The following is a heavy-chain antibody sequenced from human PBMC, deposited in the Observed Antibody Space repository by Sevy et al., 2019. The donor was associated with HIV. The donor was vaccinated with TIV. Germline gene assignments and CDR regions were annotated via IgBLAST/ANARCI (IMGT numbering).Heavy chain of an antibody. CDR2: ISSSSSTI. CDR3: ARDRGTHGIVGATGY. V-gene: IGHV3-48*02. Sequence: GGYLRLSCAASGFTFSSYSMNWVRQAPGKGLEWVSYISSSSSTIYYADSVKGRFTISRDNAKNSLYLQMNSLRDEDTAVYYCARDRGTHGIVGATGYWGQGTLVTVSS. CDR1: GFTFSSYS. J-gene: IGHJ4*02. D-gene: IGHD1-26*01.